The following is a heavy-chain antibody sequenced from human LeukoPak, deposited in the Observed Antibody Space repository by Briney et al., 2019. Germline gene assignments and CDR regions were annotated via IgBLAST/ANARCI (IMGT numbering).Heavy chain of an antibody. CDR3: ARDSSEILPLGY. Sequence: GASVKVSCKATGYTFSGYYIHWVRQAPGQGLEWMGRISPNSGVTNYTQRFQGRVTMTRGASTSTAFMELSSLTSDDTAVYYCARDSSEILPLGYWGQGTLVTVSS. CDR1: GYTFSGYY. CDR2: ISPNSGVT. V-gene: IGHV1-2*06. J-gene: IGHJ4*02.